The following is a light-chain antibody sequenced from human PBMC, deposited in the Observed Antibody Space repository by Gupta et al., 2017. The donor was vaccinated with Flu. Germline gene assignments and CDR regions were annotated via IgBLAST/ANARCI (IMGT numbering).Light chain of an antibody. Sequence: DIQMTQSPSTLSAYVGDRVTITCRASQSISSWLAWYQQKPGKAPKLLFYKASSLETGVPSRFSGSGSGTEFTLTISSLQPDDFATYYCQQYDRYSSFGQGTKVEIK. CDR2: KAS. CDR1: QSISSW. CDR3: QQYDRYSS. V-gene: IGKV1-5*03. J-gene: IGKJ1*01.